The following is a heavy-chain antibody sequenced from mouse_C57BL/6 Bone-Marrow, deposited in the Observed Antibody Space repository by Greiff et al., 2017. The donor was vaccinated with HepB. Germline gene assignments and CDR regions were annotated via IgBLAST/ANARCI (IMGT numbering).Heavy chain of an antibody. CDR3: AREPTVVAREFAY. D-gene: IGHD1-1*01. Sequence: DVKLQESGPGLVKPSQSLSLTCSVTGYSITSGYYWNWIRQFPGNKLEWMGYISYDGSNNYNPSLKNRISITRDTSKNQFFLKLNSVTTEDTATYYCAREPTVVAREFAYWGQGTLVTVSA. CDR2: ISYDGSN. V-gene: IGHV3-6*01. J-gene: IGHJ3*01. CDR1: GYSITSGYY.